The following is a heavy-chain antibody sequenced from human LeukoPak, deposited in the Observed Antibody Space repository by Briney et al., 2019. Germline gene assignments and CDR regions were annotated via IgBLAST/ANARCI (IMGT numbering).Heavy chain of an antibody. CDR1: GFTFSSYW. Sequence: GGSLRLSCAASGFTFSSYWMSWVRQAPGKGLEWVANIKQDGSEKYYVDSVKGRFTISRDNAKNSLYLQMNSLRAEDTAVYYCARDQRIAVAGTLNYYYYMDVWGKGTPVTVSS. D-gene: IGHD6-19*01. CDR3: ARDQRIAVAGTLNYYYYMDV. CDR2: IKQDGSEK. J-gene: IGHJ6*03. V-gene: IGHV3-7*01.